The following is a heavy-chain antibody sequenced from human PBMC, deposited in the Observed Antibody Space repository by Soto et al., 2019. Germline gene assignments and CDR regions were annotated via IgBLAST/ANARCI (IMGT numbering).Heavy chain of an antibody. CDR1: GFTFSSHG. Sequence: QVQLVESGGGVVQPGRSLRLSCAASGFTFSSHGMHWVRQAPGKGLEWVAVIGFDGSNEKYADSVKGRFTISRDNSKNPLFLQMNSLRAEDTAVYYCARKFSLFWSTWYDIDYWGQGTLVTVSS. CDR2: IGFDGSNE. V-gene: IGHV3-33*01. J-gene: IGHJ4*02. D-gene: IGHD6-13*01. CDR3: ARKFSLFWSTWYDIDY.